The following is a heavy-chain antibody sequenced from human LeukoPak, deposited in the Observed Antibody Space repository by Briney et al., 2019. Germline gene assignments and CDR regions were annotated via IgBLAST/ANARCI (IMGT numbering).Heavy chain of an antibody. Sequence: PGGPLRLSCAASGFTFSSYWMTWVRQVPGKGLEWVANIKEDGSEKYYVDSVRGRFTISRDNAKNSLYLQMNSLRAEDTAVYYCARRSGQLMWFDPWGQGTLVTVSS. D-gene: IGHD6-6*01. J-gene: IGHJ5*02. CDR1: GFTFSSYW. V-gene: IGHV3-7*01. CDR2: IKEDGSEK. CDR3: ARRSGQLMWFDP.